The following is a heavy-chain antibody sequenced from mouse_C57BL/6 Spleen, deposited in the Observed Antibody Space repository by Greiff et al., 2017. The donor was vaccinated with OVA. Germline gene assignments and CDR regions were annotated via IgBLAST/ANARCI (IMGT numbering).Heavy chain of an antibody. J-gene: IGHJ4*01. CDR3: ARDQYYYAMDY. CDR1: GYSITSGYY. CDR2: ISYDGSN. Sequence: EVKLQESGPGLVKPSQSLSLTCSVTGYSITSGYYWNWIRQFPGNKLEWMGYISYDGSNNYNPSLKNRISITRDTSKNQFFLKLNSVTTEDTATYYCARDQYYYAMDYWGQGTSVTVSS. V-gene: IGHV3-6*01.